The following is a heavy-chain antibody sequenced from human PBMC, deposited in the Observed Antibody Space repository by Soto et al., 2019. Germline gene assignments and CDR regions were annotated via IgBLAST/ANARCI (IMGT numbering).Heavy chain of an antibody. V-gene: IGHV3-66*01. CDR1: GFSFSYAW. Sequence: VQLVESGGGLVKPGGSLRLSCAASGFSFSYAWMSWVRQAPGKGLEWVSVIYSGGSTYYADSVKGRFTISRDNSKNTLYLQMNSLRAEDTAVYYCAGLLWFGELLVYWGQGTLVTVSS. D-gene: IGHD3-10*01. CDR3: AGLLWFGELLVY. J-gene: IGHJ4*02. CDR2: IYSGGST.